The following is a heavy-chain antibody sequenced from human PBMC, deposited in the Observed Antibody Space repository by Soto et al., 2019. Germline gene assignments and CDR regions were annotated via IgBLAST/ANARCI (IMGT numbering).Heavy chain of an antibody. J-gene: IGHJ4*02. Sequence: QLQLQESGSGLVQPSQTLSLTCGVSGGSISSGGYSWSWIRQPPGKGLEWIGYIYLGGSTFYNPSLNIRVSISIDRSKNEFSLKLTSVTAADTAVYYCARGVSVTTNYFDFWGQGSLVTVSS. CDR3: ARGVSVTTNYFDF. V-gene: IGHV4-30-2*01. CDR2: IYLGGST. D-gene: IGHD4-17*01. CDR1: GGSISSGGYS.